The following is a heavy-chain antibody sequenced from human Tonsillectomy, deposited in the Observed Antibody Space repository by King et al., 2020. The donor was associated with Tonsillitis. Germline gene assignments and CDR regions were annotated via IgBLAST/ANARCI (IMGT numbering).Heavy chain of an antibody. J-gene: IGHJ2*01. CDR2: IYYSGST. CDR1: GGSMSSYY. V-gene: IGHV4-59*08. Sequence: VQLQESGPGLVKPSETLSLTCTVSGGSMSSYYWSWIRQPPGKGLEWIGYIYYSGSTNYNPSLKSRVTISVDTSKNQFSLKLTSVTAADTAVYYCARQGGYSYGYYNWYFDLWGRGTLVTVSS. CDR3: ARQGGYSYGYYNWYFDL. D-gene: IGHD5-18*01.